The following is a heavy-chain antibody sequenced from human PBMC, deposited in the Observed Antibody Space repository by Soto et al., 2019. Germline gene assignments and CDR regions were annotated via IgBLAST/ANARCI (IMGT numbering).Heavy chain of an antibody. CDR2: IYPGDSDT. V-gene: IGHV5-51*01. D-gene: IGHD3-10*01. J-gene: IGHJ4*02. CDR1: GYRVTSYW. CDR3: ATNLMVRGVHFDY. Sequence: PGESLKISYKGSGYRVTSYWIGWVRQMPGKGLEWMGIIYPGDSDTRYSPSFQGQVTISADKSISTAYLQWSSLKASDTAMYYCATNLMVRGVHFDYWGQGTLVTVSS.